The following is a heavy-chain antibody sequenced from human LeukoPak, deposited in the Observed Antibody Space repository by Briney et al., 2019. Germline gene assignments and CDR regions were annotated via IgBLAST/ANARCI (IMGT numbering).Heavy chain of an antibody. J-gene: IGHJ5*02. V-gene: IGHV5-51*01. CDR1: GYSFTSYW. D-gene: IGHD2-15*01. CDR2: IYPGDSDT. Sequence: GESLKISCKGSGYSFTSYWIGWVRQMPGKGLEWMGIIYPGDSDTRYSPSFQGQVTISADKSISTAYLQWSSLKASDTAMYYCARVVRRAPSEYATLGIWFDPWGQGTLVTVSS. CDR3: ARVVRRAPSEYATLGIWFDP.